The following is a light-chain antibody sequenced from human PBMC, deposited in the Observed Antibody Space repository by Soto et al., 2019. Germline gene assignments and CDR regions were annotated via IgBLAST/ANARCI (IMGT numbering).Light chain of an antibody. CDR3: SSYTDSSNYV. CDR1: SDDIGAYDR. J-gene: IGLJ1*01. Sequence: QSALTQPASVSGSPGQSITISCTGTSDDIGAYDRVSWFQQYPGEAPKLMIYQVTNRPSGVSNRFSGSRSGNTASLTISGLQAEDEADYYCSSYTDSSNYVFGTGTKVTVL. V-gene: IGLV2-14*01. CDR2: QVT.